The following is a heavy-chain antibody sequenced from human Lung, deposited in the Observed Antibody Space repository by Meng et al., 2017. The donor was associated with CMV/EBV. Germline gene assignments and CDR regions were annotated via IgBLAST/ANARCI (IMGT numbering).Heavy chain of an antibody. CDR1: GFRFSDYY. V-gene: IGHV3-11*01. Sequence: GESXKISXAASGFRFSDYYMTWIRQAPGKGLEWIAYISASYAVDYADSLKGRFTISRDNAKNSLHLQMNSLRVEDTAVYYCARVLLDVRGWYYEGMDVWGQGTTVTVSS. J-gene: IGHJ6*02. D-gene: IGHD3-16*01. CDR3: ARVLLDVRGWYYEGMDV. CDR2: ISASYAV.